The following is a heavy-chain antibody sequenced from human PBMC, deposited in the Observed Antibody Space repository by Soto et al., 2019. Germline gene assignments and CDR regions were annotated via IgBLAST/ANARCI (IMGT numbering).Heavy chain of an antibody. D-gene: IGHD5-18*01. CDR3: TRVFWGIQLWYDGEFDAFDI. CDR1: GFTFRISL. V-gene: IGHV3-7*03. CDR2: IGPNGGAK. Sequence: PSETLSLSCAASGFTFRISLMSWVRQAPGKGLEWVANIGPNGGAKHYVDSVKGRFTISRDDSKSIAYLQMNSLKTEDTAVYYCTRVFWGIQLWYDGEFDAFDIWGQGTMVTVSS. J-gene: IGHJ3*02.